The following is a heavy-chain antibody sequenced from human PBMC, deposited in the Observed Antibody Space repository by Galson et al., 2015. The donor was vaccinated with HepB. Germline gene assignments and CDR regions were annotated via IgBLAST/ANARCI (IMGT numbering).Heavy chain of an antibody. CDR1: GFTVSTNY. Sequence: LRLSCAASGFTVSTNYMTWVRQAPGKGLESVSVIYGGGSTFYADSVKGRFAISRDNSKNTLYLQMSSLRAEDTALYYCAKDLSGSGWFGGFDCWGQGALVTVSS. CDR2: IYGGGST. J-gene: IGHJ4*02. V-gene: IGHV3-53*01. D-gene: IGHD6-19*01. CDR3: AKDLSGSGWFGGFDC.